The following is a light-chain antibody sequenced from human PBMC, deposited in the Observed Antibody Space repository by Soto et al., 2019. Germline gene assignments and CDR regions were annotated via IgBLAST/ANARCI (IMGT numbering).Light chain of an antibody. CDR2: GAS. Sequence: EIVMTQSPATLSVSPGESATLSCRASQSVSTNLAWYQQKPGQAPRLLIYGASTRATDIPARFSGSGSGTEFTLTISSLQAEDFALYSCQQYNNWPGTFGQGTKVEIK. CDR3: QQYNNWPGT. V-gene: IGKV3-15*01. J-gene: IGKJ1*01. CDR1: QSVSTN.